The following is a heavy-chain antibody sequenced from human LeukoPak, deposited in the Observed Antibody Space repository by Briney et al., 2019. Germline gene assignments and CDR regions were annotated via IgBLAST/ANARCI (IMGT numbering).Heavy chain of an antibody. CDR2: IHYTGST. Sequence: SETLSLTCTVSGGSISSYYWSWIRQSPGKGLECIGYIHYTGSTNYNPSLKSRVTISVETSKNQFSLKLKSVTAADTAVYYCARGGYYGSGNDFRFDPWGQETLVTVSS. CDR1: GGSISSYY. CDR3: ARGGYYGSGNDFRFDP. D-gene: IGHD3-10*01. J-gene: IGHJ5*02. V-gene: IGHV4-59*01.